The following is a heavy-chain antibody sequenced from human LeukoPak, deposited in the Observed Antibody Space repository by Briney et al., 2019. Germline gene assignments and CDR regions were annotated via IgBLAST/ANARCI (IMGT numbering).Heavy chain of an antibody. CDR3: VRGKGYYEI. J-gene: IGHJ4*02. CDR1: GFSFSTYW. V-gene: IGHV3-7*01. Sequence: GGSLRLSCAASGFSFSTYWMSWVRQAPGKRPEWMANIKQEGSEKYYVDSVKGRFTISRDNAKNSLFLQMNSLRAEDTAMYYCVRGKGYYEIRGQGTLVTVSS. D-gene: IGHD3-22*01. CDR2: IKQEGSEK.